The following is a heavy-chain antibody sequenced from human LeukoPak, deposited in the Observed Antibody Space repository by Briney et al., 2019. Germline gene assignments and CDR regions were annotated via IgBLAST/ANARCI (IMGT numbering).Heavy chain of an antibody. CDR2: ISGSGGST. J-gene: IGHJ1*01. Sequence: GGSLRLSCAASGFTFSSYAMSWVRQAPGKGLEWVSGISGSGGSTYSADSVKGRFTISRDNAKNTLYLQMNSLRAEDTAVYYCARDPYRIAAAGKGYFQHWGQGTLVTVSS. CDR1: GFTFSSYA. V-gene: IGHV3-23*01. CDR3: ARDPYRIAAAGKGYFQH. D-gene: IGHD6-13*01.